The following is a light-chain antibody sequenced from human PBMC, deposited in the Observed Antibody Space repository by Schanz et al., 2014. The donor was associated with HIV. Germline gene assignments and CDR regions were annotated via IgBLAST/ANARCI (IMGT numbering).Light chain of an antibody. Sequence: DIQMTQSPSTLSASVGDRVTITCRSSQRKREVGAWTKKKPGKPPKLLIHKASSLESGVPSRFSGDGSGTEFALTINSLQPDDFATYYCQQYNSYYTFGQGTNL. J-gene: IGKJ2*01. V-gene: IGKV1-5*03. CDR3: QQYNSYYT. CDR1: QRKREV. CDR2: KAS.